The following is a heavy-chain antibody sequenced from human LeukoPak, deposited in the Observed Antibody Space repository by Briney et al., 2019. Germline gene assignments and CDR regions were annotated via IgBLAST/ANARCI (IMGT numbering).Heavy chain of an antibody. CDR3: ARDYDFWSGYYWLDV. CDR1: GYTFTSYD. Sequence: ASVKVSCKASGYTFTSYDINWVRQAPGQGLEWMGWISAYNGNTNYAQKLQGRVTMTTDTSTSTAYMELRSLRSDDTAVYYCARDYDFWSGYYWLDVWGKGTTVTVSS. V-gene: IGHV1-18*01. D-gene: IGHD3-3*01. CDR2: ISAYNGNT. J-gene: IGHJ6*04.